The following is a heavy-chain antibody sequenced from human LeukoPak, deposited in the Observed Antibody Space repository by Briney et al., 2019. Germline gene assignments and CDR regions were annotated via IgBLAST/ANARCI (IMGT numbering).Heavy chain of an antibody. CDR2: IDPNSGGT. CDR1: GYTFTGYF. D-gene: IGHD6-19*01. CDR3: ARWRGYSSGWSGPFDD. J-gene: IGHJ4*02. V-gene: IGHV1-2*02. Sequence: ASVKVSGKASGYTFTGYFMHWVRQAPGQGLEWLGWIDPNSGGTNYAQNFQGRVTLTRDTSISTGYMELSRLTSDDTAVYYCARWRGYSSGWSGPFDDWGQGTLVTVSS.